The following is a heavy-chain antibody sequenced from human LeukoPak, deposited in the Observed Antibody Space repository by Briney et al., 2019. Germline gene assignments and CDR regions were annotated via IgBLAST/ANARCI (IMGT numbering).Heavy chain of an antibody. CDR3: ARRGVFNVPHYYDSSGYYDY. CDR2: ISAYNGNT. D-gene: IGHD3-22*01. J-gene: IGHJ4*02. Sequence: ASVKVSCKASGYTFTSYGISWVRQAPGQGLEWMGWISAYNGNTNYAQKLQGRVTMTTDTSTSTAHMELRSLRSDDTAVYYCARRGVFNVPHYYDSSGYYDYWGQGTLVTVSS. CDR1: GYTFTSYG. V-gene: IGHV1-18*01.